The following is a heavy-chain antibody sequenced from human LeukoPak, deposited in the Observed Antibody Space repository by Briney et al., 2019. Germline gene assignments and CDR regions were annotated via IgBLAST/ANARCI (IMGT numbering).Heavy chain of an antibody. CDR1: GFTFSSYS. Sequence: GGSLRLSCAASGFTFSSYSMNWVRQAPGKGLEWVSSISSSSSSYIYYADSVKGRFTISRDNAKNSLYLQMNSLRAEDTAVYYCARAPSSSWVDYWGQGTLVTVSS. J-gene: IGHJ4*02. D-gene: IGHD6-13*01. CDR2: ISSSSSSYI. CDR3: ARAPSSSWVDY. V-gene: IGHV3-21*01.